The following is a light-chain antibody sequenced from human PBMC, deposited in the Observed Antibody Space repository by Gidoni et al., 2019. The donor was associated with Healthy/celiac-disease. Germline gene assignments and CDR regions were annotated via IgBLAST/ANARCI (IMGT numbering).Light chain of an antibody. J-gene: IGKJ1*01. CDR1: QSISSY. Sequence: DIQMTQSPSSLSASVGDRVTITCRTSQSISSYLNWYQQKPGKAPKLLIYAASSLQSGVPSRFSGSGSGTDFTLTISSLQPEDFATYYCQQSYSTRRWTFGQGTKVEIK. CDR3: QQSYSTRRWT. CDR2: AAS. V-gene: IGKV1-39*01.